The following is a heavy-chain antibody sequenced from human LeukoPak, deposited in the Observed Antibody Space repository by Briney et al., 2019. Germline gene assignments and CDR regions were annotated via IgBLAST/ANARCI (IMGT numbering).Heavy chain of an antibody. CDR3: AEDLGYCGGGSCYLFDY. CDR2: ISGGGGST. Sequence: GGSLRLSCAASGFTFSSYGMGWARHARGRGLEWVTAISGGGGSTYYADSVKVRFTISKDNSKNTLYLQMNGLRAEDTAVYYCAEDLGYCGGGSCYLFDYWGQGTLVTVSS. J-gene: IGHJ4*02. CDR1: GFTFSSYG. V-gene: IGHV3-23*01. D-gene: IGHD2-15*01.